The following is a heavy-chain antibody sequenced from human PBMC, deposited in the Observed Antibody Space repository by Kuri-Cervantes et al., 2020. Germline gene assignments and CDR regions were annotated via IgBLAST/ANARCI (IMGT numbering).Heavy chain of an antibody. Sequence: SVKVSCKASGGTFSSYAISWVRQAPGQGLEWMGGIIPIFGTANYAQKFQGRVTITTDESTSTAYMELSSLRSEDTAVYYCASSFRGIDAFDIWGQGTMVTVSS. CDR3: ASSFRGIDAFDI. D-gene: IGHD3-16*01. V-gene: IGHV1-69*05. CDR2: IIPIFGTA. CDR1: GGTFSSYA. J-gene: IGHJ3*02.